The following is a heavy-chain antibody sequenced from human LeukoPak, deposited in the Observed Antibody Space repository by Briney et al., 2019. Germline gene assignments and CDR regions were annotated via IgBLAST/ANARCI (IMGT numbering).Heavy chain of an antibody. V-gene: IGHV5-51*01. D-gene: IGHD2-15*01. J-gene: IGHJ6*03. CDR3: ARHLHLVGYYMDV. Sequence: GESLQISCRASGYLFTNYWIGWVRQMPGRGLEWMGIIYPGDSETRYSPSFQGQVTISADKSISTAYLQWSRLEASDTAIYYCARHLHLVGYYMDVWGKGTTVTVSS. CDR2: IYPGDSET. CDR1: GYLFTNYW.